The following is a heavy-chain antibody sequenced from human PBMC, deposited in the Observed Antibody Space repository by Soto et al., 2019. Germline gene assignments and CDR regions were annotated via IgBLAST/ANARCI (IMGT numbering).Heavy chain of an antibody. Sequence: GGSLRLSCAASGLTVSSNYMGWVRQAPGTGLEWVSLIYGGDDTYYADSVKGRFTISRDNSKNTLYLQMNSLRVEDTAVYYCARRGYEYESSGYYPLFDYWGQGILVTVSS. CDR3: ARRGYEYESSGYYPLFDY. V-gene: IGHV3-53*01. CDR1: GLTVSSNY. D-gene: IGHD3-22*01. CDR2: IYGGDDT. J-gene: IGHJ4*02.